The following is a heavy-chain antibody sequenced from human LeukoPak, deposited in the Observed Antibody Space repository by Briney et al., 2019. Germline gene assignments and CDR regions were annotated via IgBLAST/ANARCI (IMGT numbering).Heavy chain of an antibody. Sequence: GGSLRLSCAASGFTFSGYSMNWVRQAPGKGLEWVSYISSSSNIYYVDSVKGRFTISRDNAKNSLYLQMNSLRAEDTAVYYCAREWPSGPHIFDIWGQGTMVTVSS. D-gene: IGHD2-21*01. CDR2: ISSSSNI. J-gene: IGHJ3*02. CDR3: AREWPSGPHIFDI. CDR1: GFTFSGYS. V-gene: IGHV3-48*01.